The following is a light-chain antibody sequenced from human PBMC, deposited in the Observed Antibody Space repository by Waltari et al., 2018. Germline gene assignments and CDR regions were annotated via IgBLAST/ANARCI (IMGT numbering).Light chain of an antibody. CDR1: QSGNSNY. CDR3: QQYGSSPRT. V-gene: IGKV3-20*01. CDR2: AAS. Sequence: EIVLTQSPGTLSLSPGERDTLSCRASQSGNSNYLAWYQQKPGQAPRLLIYAASSRATGIPDRFSGSGSGTDFTLTISRLEPEDFAVYYCQQYGSSPRTFGQGTKVEIK. J-gene: IGKJ1*01.